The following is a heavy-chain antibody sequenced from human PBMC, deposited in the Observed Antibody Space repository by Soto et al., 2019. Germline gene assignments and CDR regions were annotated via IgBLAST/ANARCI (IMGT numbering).Heavy chain of an antibody. CDR3: ARPLASPLDIAARPADYYYYYGMDV. V-gene: IGHV1-69*13. CDR2: IIPIFGTA. CDR1: GGTFSSYA. Sequence: GASVKVSCKASGGTFSSYAISWVRQAPGQGLEWMGGIIPIFGTANYAQKFQGRVTITADESTSTAYMELSSLRSEDTAVYYCARPLASPLDIAARPADYYYYYGMDVWGQGTTVTVSS. J-gene: IGHJ6*02. D-gene: IGHD6-6*01.